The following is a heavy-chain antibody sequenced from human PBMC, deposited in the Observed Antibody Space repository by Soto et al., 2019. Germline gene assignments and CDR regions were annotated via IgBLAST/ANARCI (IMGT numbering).Heavy chain of an antibody. Sequence: QVQLVESGGGVVQPGRSLRLSCAASGFTFSSYAMHWVRQAPGKGLEWVAVIWYDGSNKYYADSVKGRFTISRDNSKNTLYLQMNSLRAEDTAVYYCARDGRYFDWLLPAGMDVWGQGTTVTVSS. V-gene: IGHV3-33*08. CDR1: GFTFSSYA. CDR3: ARDGRYFDWLLPAGMDV. CDR2: IWYDGSNK. D-gene: IGHD3-9*01. J-gene: IGHJ6*02.